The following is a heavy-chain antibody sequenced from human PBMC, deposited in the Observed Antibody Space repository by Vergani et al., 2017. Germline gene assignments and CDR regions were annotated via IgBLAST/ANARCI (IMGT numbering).Heavy chain of an antibody. CDR2: ISTSGST. CDR3: ARAARYSSSWTESNWFDR. Sequence: QVQLQESGPGLVKPSQTLSLTCTVSGGSISSGSYYWSWIRPPAGKGLEWIGRISTSGSTNYNPALKSRVTISVDSAKNQFSLKLSSVTAADTAVYYCARAARYSSSWTESNWFDRWGQGTLVTVSS. V-gene: IGHV4-61*02. J-gene: IGHJ5*02. CDR1: GGSISSGSYY. D-gene: IGHD6-13*01.